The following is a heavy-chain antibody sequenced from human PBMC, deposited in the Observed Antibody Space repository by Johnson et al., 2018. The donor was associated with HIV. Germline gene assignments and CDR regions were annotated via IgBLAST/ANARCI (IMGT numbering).Heavy chain of an antibody. Sequence: VQLVESGGGLVQPGGSLRLSCAVSGFSFSSYWMHWVRQPPGKGLVWVSRINSDGTTTTYADSVKGRFTISRDNSRNTLYLQMNSLRAEDTALYYCARLNEGAFDMWGQGTMVTVSS. J-gene: IGHJ3*02. CDR3: ARLNEGAFDM. CDR2: INSDGTTT. V-gene: IGHV3-74*02. CDR1: GFSFSSYW.